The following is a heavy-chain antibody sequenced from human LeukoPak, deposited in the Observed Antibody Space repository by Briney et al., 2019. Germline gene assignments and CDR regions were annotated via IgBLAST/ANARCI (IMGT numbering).Heavy chain of an antibody. D-gene: IGHD6-19*01. CDR2: ISGSGGST. J-gene: IGHJ4*02. V-gene: IGHV3-23*01. Sequence: GGSLRLSCAASGFTFSSYAMSWVRQAPGKGLEWVSAISGSGGSTYYADSVKGRFTISRDNSKNTLYLQMNSLRAEDTAVYYCAKDKGDSSGWPYYFDYWGQGTLVTVSS. CDR1: GFTFSSYA. CDR3: AKDKGDSSGWPYYFDY.